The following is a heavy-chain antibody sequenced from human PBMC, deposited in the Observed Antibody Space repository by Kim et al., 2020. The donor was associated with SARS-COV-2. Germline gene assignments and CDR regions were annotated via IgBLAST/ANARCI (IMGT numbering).Heavy chain of an antibody. J-gene: IGHJ3*01. V-gene: IGHV4-39*01. Sequence: SETLSLTCSVSGVSMYSSGYYWGWIRQPPGEGLEWIGSVYDSGSSYSNPSLKSRLTISVDTSKKQFSLKLSSVSAADTAMYYCARRNSGWNDAFDVWGQGTMVTVSS. CDR1: GVSMYSSGYY. CDR2: VYDSGSS. CDR3: ARRNSGWNDAFDV. D-gene: IGHD6-19*01.